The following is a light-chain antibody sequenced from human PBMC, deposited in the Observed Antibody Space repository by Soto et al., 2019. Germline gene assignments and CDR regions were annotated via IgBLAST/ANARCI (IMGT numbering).Light chain of an antibody. V-gene: IGKV3-15*01. J-gene: IGKJ5*01. CDR3: QQYNNWRKIT. Sequence: EIEMTQSPATLSVSPGERATLSCRASQSVSSNLAWYQQKPGQAPRLLIYGASTRATGIPARFSGSGSGTEFTLTISSLQSEDFALYYCQQYNNWRKITFGQGTRLEIK. CDR1: QSVSSN. CDR2: GAS.